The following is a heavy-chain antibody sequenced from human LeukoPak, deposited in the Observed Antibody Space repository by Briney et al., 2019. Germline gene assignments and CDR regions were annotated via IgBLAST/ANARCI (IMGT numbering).Heavy chain of an antibody. V-gene: IGHV3-30-3*01. D-gene: IGHD1-7*01. CDR1: GFTFSSYA. J-gene: IGHJ3*02. CDR2: ISYDGSNK. Sequence: GGSLRLSCAASGFTFSSYAMHWVRQAPGKGLEWVAVISYDGSNKYYADSVKGRFTTSRDNSKNTLYLQMNSLRAEDTAVYYCARDSNWNYVNAFDIWGQGTMVTVSS. CDR3: ARDSNWNYVNAFDI.